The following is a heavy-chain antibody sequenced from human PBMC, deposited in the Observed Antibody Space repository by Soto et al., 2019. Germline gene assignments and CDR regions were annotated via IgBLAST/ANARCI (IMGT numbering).Heavy chain of an antibody. CDR2: IISMFGTP. CDR3: ARALGGGSAPGDY. Sequence: QVQLVQSGAELKKPGSSVKVSCRASGATFSISVFNWVRQAPGQGLEWMGGIISMFGTPNYSQKFQGRVTVTADEATRACHMALSNLRSYDSAIYYCARALGGGSAPGDYWGQGTQVTVSS. V-gene: IGHV1-69*12. J-gene: IGHJ4*02. D-gene: IGHD2-15*01. CDR1: GATFSISV.